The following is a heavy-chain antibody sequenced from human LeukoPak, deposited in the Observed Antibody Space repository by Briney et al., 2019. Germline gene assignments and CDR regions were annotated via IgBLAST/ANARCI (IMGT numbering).Heavy chain of an antibody. J-gene: IGHJ6*04. CDR3: ARDPYGMDV. Sequence: SETLSLTCTVSGRSVSSSGYYWSWIRQPPGKGLEWIAYIYYSGSTNYNPSLKSRVTISVDTSKNQFSLKMRSVTAADTAVYYCARDPYGMDVWGKGATVTVSS. CDR1: GRSVSSSGYY. CDR2: IYYSGST. V-gene: IGHV4-61*08.